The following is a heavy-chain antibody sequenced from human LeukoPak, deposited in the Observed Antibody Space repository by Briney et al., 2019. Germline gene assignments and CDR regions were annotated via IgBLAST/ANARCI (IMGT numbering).Heavy chain of an antibody. CDR2: VRSDGTT. D-gene: IGHD6-13*01. J-gene: IGHJ3*02. CDR1: GFTFTSHV. Sequence: GGSLRLSCAASGFTFTSHVMHWVRQAPGKGLEYVSAVRSDGTTFYANSVKGRFTISRDNSKNTLYLQMGRLRAEDMGVYFCARERYSRVFHDALDMWGPGTMVIVSS. CDR3: ARERYSRVFHDALDM. V-gene: IGHV3-64*01.